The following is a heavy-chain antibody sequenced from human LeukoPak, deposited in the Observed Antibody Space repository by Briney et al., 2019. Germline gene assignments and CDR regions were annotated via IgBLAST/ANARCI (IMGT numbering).Heavy chain of an antibody. CDR3: AKGYRGNYDY. J-gene: IGHJ4*02. V-gene: IGHV3-23*01. D-gene: IGHD1-26*01. Sequence: GGSLRLSCAASGFTFSNYAMTWVRQSPGKRLEWISAINDRGADTYYTDSVRGRFTISRDNSKNTLYLQMNSLRAEDTAVYYCAKGYRGNYDYWGQGTLVTVSS. CDR1: GFTFSNYA. CDR2: INDRGADT.